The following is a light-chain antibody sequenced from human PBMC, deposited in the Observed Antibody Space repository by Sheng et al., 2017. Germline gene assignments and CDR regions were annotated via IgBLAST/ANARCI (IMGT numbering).Light chain of an antibody. CDR1: QSISNW. CDR2: GAS. J-gene: IGKJ2*01. CDR3: QQYNSYSYT. Sequence: DIQMTQSPSTLSASVGDRVTITCRASQSISNWLAWYQQKPGKAPNLLIYGASSLESGVPSRFSGSGSGTEFTLTISSLQPDDSATYYCQQYNSYSYTFGQGTKLQI. V-gene: IGKV1-5*03.